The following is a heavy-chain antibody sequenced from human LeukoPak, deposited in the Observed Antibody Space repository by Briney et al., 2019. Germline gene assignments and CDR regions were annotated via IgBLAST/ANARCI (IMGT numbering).Heavy chain of an antibody. CDR3: ARDQNASVQDY. Sequence: SETLSLTCTVSGGSINDITYYWGWIRQPPGKGLEWIGSIYYSVSTYYNPSLKSRVTISVDPSKNQFSLKLSSVTAADRAVYYCARDQNASVQDYWGQGTLVTVSS. CDR1: GGSINDITYY. J-gene: IGHJ4*02. D-gene: IGHD5/OR15-5a*01. V-gene: IGHV4-39*02. CDR2: IYYSVST.